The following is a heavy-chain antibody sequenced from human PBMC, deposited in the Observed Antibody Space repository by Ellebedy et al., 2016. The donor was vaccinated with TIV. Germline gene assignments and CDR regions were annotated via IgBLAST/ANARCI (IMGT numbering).Heavy chain of an antibody. Sequence: MPSETLSLTCAVSGASISDYYWSWIRQPPGKGLEWIGFVFHTGISHYKSSLRGRVTMSVDTSKHLFSLKIFSVTAADTAVYYCAREWIWRGGIRGDYFDSWGPGSLVTVSS. CDR3: AREWIWRGGIRGDYFDS. CDR2: VFHTGIS. D-gene: IGHD3-3*01. CDR1: GASISDYY. J-gene: IGHJ4*02. V-gene: IGHV4-59*01.